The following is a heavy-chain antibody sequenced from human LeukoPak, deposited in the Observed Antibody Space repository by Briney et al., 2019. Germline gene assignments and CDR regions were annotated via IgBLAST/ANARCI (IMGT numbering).Heavy chain of an antibody. V-gene: IGHV1-2*06. CDR2: INPNSGGT. D-gene: IGHD3-10*01. Sequence: GASVKVSRKASGYTFTGYYMHWVRQAPGQGLEWMGRINPNSGGTNYAQKFQGRVTMTRDTSSSTAYMELSRLRSDDTAVYYCARDLRVSGNYYYGMDVWGQGTTVTVSS. CDR1: GYTFTGYY. J-gene: IGHJ6*02. CDR3: ARDLRVSGNYYYGMDV.